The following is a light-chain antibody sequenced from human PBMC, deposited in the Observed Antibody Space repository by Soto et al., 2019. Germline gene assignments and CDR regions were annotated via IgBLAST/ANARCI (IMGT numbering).Light chain of an antibody. CDR2: DAS. CDR3: QHYDSARWT. V-gene: IGKV3-20*01. J-gene: IGKJ1*01. CDR1: QSISSTY. Sequence: EIVLTQSPGTLSLSPGERATLSCRASQSISSTYLTWYHQRPGQAPRLLIYDASRRATGIPDRFSGSGSGTDFSLTISRLEPEDFAVYYCQHYDSARWTFGLGTKVELQ.